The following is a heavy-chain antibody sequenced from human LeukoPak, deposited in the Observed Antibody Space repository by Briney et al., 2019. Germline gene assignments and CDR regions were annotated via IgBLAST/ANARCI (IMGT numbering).Heavy chain of an antibody. CDR2: ISSSGSTI. J-gene: IGHJ4*02. CDR3: AKTPISSWYAFDY. D-gene: IGHD6-13*01. V-gene: IGHV3-48*03. Sequence: PGGSLRLSCAASGFTFSSYEMNWVRQAPGKGLEWVSYISSSGSTIYYADSVKGRFTISRDNAKNSLYLQMNSLRAEDTAVYYCAKTPISSWYAFDYWGQGTLVTVSS. CDR1: GFTFSSYE.